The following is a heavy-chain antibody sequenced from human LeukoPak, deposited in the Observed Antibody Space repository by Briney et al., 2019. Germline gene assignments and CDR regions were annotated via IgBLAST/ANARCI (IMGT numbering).Heavy chain of an antibody. CDR3: ARGRTWNYSWFDP. CDR2: IYYSGST. V-gene: IGHV4-59*12. J-gene: IGHJ5*02. Sequence: SETLSLTCTVSGGSISSYYWSWIWQPPGKGLEWIGYIYYSGSTNYNPSLKSRVPISVDSSKNQFSLKMSSVTAADTAVYYCARGRTWNYSWFDPWGQGTLVTVSS. D-gene: IGHD1-7*01. CDR1: GGSISSYY.